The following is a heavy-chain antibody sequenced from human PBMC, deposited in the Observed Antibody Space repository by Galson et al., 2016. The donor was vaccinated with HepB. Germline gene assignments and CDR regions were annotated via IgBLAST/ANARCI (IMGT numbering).Heavy chain of an antibody. CDR1: GGSISSIYHY. CDR3: ARHMFSSGPPSPFHYFGMDV. J-gene: IGHJ6*02. V-gene: IGHV4-39*01. D-gene: IGHD3-22*01. CDR2: IYYSGTT. Sequence: SETLSLTCTVSGGSISSIYHYWGWVRQPPGKGLEYIGSIYYSGTTYHNPSLKSRVTIFVDTSKNQFSLRLSAVTAAETGVYYCARHMFSSGPPSPFHYFGMDVWGPGTTVTVSS.